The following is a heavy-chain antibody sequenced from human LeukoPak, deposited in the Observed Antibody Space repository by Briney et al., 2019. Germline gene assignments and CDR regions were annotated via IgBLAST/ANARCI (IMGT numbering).Heavy chain of an antibody. D-gene: IGHD2-2*01. CDR3: ATVPACTDCYAYYFDY. CDR2: VRSKANNYAT. CDR1: GFTFSGSD. V-gene: IGHV3-73*01. Sequence: GGSLRLSCAASGFTFSGSDMYWVRQASEKGLEWVGRVRSKANNYATAYTASVKGRFTISRDDSKNRAYLQMNSLKTEDTAVYYCATVPACTDCYAYYFDYWGQGTLVTVSS. J-gene: IGHJ4*02.